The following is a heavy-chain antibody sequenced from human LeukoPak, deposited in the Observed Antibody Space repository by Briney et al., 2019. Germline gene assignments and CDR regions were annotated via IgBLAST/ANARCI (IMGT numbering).Heavy chain of an antibody. CDR2: INTNTGNP. J-gene: IGHJ3*02. CDR1: GYTFTSYA. V-gene: IGHV7-4-1*02. D-gene: IGHD2-8*02. CDR3: ASKIAWWALDI. Sequence: ASVKVSCKASGYTFTSYAMNWVRQAPGQGLEWMGWINTNTGNPTYAQGFTGRFVFSLDTSVSTAYLQISSLKAEDTVVYYCASKIAWWALDIWGQGTMVTVSS.